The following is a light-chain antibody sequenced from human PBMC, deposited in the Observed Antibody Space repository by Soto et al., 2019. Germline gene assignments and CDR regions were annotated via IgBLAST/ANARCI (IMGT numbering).Light chain of an antibody. CDR2: GAS. J-gene: IGKJ2*01. CDR3: QQYNNWPPYT. Sequence: EIVMTQSPATLSVSPGERVTLSCRASQSVSNNLAWYQQKPGQAPRLLISGASPRSTGVPDRFSGSGSGTDFTLTISSLQSEDFAVYYCQQYNNWPPYTFGQGTKLEIK. V-gene: IGKV3-15*01. CDR1: QSVSNN.